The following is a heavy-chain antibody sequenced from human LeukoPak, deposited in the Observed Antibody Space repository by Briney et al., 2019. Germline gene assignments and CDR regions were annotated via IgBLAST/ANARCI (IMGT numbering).Heavy chain of an antibody. CDR3: ARGLRDSIYYYYMDV. Sequence: PSETLSRNTAVYGGSFSGFYWMWIRQPPGKGRVGLVDTNHSGSTNYSPSLKSRVTISLATSKYQFSLKLSSVPAADTAVYYCARGLRDSIYYYYMDVWGKGTTVTVSS. CDR1: GGSFSGFY. J-gene: IGHJ6*03. V-gene: IGHV4-34*01. CDR2: TNHSGST. D-gene: IGHD3-3*02.